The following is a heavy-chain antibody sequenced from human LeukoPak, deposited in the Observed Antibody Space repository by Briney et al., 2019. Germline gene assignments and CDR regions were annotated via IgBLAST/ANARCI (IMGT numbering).Heavy chain of an antibody. CDR3: ARHVTDSSGYFPLPYYYYMDV. CDR2: INHSGST. CDR1: GGSFSGYY. J-gene: IGHJ6*03. V-gene: IGHV4-34*01. Sequence: PSETLSLTCAVYGGSFSGYYWSWIRQPPGKGLEWIGEINHSGSTNYNPSLKSRVTISVDTSKNQFSLKLSSVTAADTAVYYCARHVTDSSGYFPLPYYYYMDVWGKGTTVTISS. D-gene: IGHD3-22*01.